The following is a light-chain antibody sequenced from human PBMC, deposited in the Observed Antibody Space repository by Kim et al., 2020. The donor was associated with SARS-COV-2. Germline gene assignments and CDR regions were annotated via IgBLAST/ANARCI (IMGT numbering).Light chain of an antibody. CDR3: GTWDSSLSARV. CDR1: SSNIGNNY. V-gene: IGLV1-51*01. J-gene: IGLJ3*02. CDR2: DNN. Sequence: GQKVTISCSGSSSNIGNNYVAWYQQLPGTAPKLLIYDNNKRPSGIPDRFSGSKSGTSSTLGITGLQTGDEAVYYCGTWDSSLSARVFGGGTQLTVL.